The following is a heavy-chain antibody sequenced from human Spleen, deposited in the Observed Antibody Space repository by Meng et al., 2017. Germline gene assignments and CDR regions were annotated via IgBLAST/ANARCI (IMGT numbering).Heavy chain of an antibody. CDR3: ARQVNSDGYPRYFDF. V-gene: IGHV4-39*01. Sequence: QLQLQESGSGLVKPSQTLSLTCAVSGGSISSSSYSCGWIRQPPGKGLEWIGYIYYSGTTYYNPSLKSRATISEDTAKNQFSLNLSSVTAADTAVYYCARQVNSDGYPRYFDFWGQGTLVTVSS. CDR2: IYYSGTT. CDR1: GGSISSSSYS. J-gene: IGHJ4*02. D-gene: IGHD5-24*01.